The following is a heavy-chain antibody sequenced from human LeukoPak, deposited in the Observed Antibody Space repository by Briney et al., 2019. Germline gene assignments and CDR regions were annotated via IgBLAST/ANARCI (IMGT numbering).Heavy chain of an antibody. CDR3: ARDSPPRYCSGGSCYTHYGMDV. CDR1: GFTFSSYI. J-gene: IGHJ6*02. V-gene: IGHV3-21*01. CDR2: ISSSSSYI. D-gene: IGHD2-15*01. Sequence: GGSLRLSCAASGFTFSSYIMNWVRQAPGKGLEWVSSISSSSSYIYYADSVKGRLTISRDNAKNSLYLQMNSLRAEDTAVYYCARDSPPRYCSGGSCYTHYGMDVWGQGTTVTVSS.